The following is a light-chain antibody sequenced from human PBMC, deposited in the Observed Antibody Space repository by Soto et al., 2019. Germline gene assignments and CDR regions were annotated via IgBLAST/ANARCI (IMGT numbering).Light chain of an antibody. CDR2: DAS. CDR1: QDISKF. Sequence: DIQMTQSPSSLSASVGDRVSFTCQASQDISKFLNWYQHKPGQAPSLLIYDASKSQFGVPSRFSGSGSGTDFTFTISSLQPEDNATYYSQQYDNRPFTFGPGTKVDVK. V-gene: IGKV1-33*01. CDR3: QQYDNRPFT. J-gene: IGKJ3*01.